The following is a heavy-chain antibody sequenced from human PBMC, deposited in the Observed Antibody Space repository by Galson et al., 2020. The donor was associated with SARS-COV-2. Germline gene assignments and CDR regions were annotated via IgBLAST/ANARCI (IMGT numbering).Heavy chain of an antibody. CDR1: VGSFSGFS. J-gene: IGHJ4*02. CDR3: ARGLAWATVVVRQFDS. Sequence: LSLTCAVYVGSFSGFSWSWVRQSPGKGLEWVSYISTSGSTIYYADSVKGRFTISRDNAKNSLYLQMNSLRAEDTAIYYCARGLAWATVVVRQFDSWGQGTLVTVSS. CDR2: ISTSGSTI. V-gene: IGHV3-48*03. D-gene: IGHD2-15*01.